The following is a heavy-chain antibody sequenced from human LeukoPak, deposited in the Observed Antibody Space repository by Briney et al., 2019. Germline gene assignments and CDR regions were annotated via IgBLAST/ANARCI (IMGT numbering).Heavy chain of an antibody. J-gene: IGHJ6*02. CDR3: ARGRGYYDSSAKLRRWYYYGMDV. D-gene: IGHD3-22*01. CDR1: GGSFSGYY. Sequence: SETLSLTCAVYGGSFSGYYWSWIRQPPGKGLEWIGEINHSGSTNYNPSLKSRVTISVDTSKNQFSLKLSSVTAADTAVYYCARGRGYYDSSAKLRRWYYYGMDVWGQGTTVTVSS. CDR2: INHSGST. V-gene: IGHV4-34*01.